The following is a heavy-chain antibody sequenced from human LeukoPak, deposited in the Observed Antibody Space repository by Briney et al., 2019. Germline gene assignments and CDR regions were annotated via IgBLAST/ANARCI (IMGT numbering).Heavy chain of an antibody. CDR3: ARDGYPYYYYYYMDV. D-gene: IGHD2-2*03. CDR1: GYTFTRFY. V-gene: IGHV1-46*01. Sequence: ASVKVSCKASGYTFTRFYIHWVRQAPGQGLEWMGLINPNSGSTNFAQKFQGRVTMTTDTSTSTAYMELRSLRSDDTAVYYCARDGYPYYYYYYMDVWGKGTTVTISS. CDR2: INPNSGST. J-gene: IGHJ6*03.